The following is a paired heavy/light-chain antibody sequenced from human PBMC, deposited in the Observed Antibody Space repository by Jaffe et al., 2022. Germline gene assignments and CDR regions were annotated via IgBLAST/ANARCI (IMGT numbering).Light chain of an antibody. V-gene: IGKV1-13*02. CDR3: QQFNSYPL. CDR2: DAS. J-gene: IGKJ5*01. CDR1: QGISSA. Sequence: AIQLTQSPSSLSASVGDRVTITCRASQGISSALAWYQQKPGKAPKLLIYDASSLESGVPSRFSGSGSGTDFTLTISSLQPEDFATYYCQQFNSYPLFGQGTRLEIK.
Heavy chain of an antibody. V-gene: IGHV3-23*01. CDR3: ATRYCSGGSCYSLTFRNAFDI. CDR2: ISGSGGST. CDR1: GFTFSSYA. J-gene: IGHJ3*02. Sequence: EVQLLESGGGLVQPGGSLRLSCAASGFTFSSYAMSWVRQAPGKGLEWVSAISGSGGSTYYADSVKGRFTISRDNSKNTLYLQMNSLRAEDTAVYYCATRYCSGGSCYSLTFRNAFDIWGQGTMVTVSS. D-gene: IGHD2-15*01.